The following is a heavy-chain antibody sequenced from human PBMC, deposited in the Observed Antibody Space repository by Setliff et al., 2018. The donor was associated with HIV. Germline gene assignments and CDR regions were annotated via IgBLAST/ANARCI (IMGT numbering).Heavy chain of an antibody. J-gene: IGHJ4*02. CDR2: IFHSAAT. CDR3: ARRGAYGYDYFDY. Sequence: SETLSLTCAVSGYSISSGYYWGWIRQPPGKGLEWIGSIFHSAATNYNPSLKSRVTISIDTSKNQFSLKLTSVTAADTAVYYCARRGAYGYDYFDYRGPGILVTVSS. CDR1: GYSISSGYY. D-gene: IGHD5-12*01. V-gene: IGHV4-38-2*01.